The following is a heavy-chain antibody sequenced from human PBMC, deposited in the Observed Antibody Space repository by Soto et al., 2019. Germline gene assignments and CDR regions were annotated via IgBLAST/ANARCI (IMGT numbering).Heavy chain of an antibody. Sequence: EVQLVESGGGLVQPGRSLRLSCAASGFTFDDYAMHWVRQAPGKGLEWVSGISWNSGSIGYADSVKGRFTISRDNAKNSLYLQMNSLRAEDTALYYCAKGARINQDWYFDLWGRGTLVTVSS. J-gene: IGHJ2*01. CDR3: AKGARINQDWYFDL. D-gene: IGHD2-2*01. V-gene: IGHV3-9*01. CDR1: GFTFDDYA. CDR2: ISWNSGSI.